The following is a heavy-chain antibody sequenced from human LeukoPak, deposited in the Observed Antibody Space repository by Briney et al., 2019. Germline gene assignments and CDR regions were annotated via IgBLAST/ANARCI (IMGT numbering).Heavy chain of an antibody. Sequence: ASVKVSCKTYGYTFNSYGISWVRQAPGQGLEWLGWISAYNGNTNYAKKLQGRVTMTIDTSTSTAYMELWSLRSDDTAVYFCASNRRKLYCGGDCYSPAFDYWGQGTLLTVSS. CDR2: ISAYNGNT. J-gene: IGHJ4*02. CDR3: ASNRRKLYCGGDCYSPAFDY. D-gene: IGHD2-21*02. V-gene: IGHV1-18*01. CDR1: GYTFNSYG.